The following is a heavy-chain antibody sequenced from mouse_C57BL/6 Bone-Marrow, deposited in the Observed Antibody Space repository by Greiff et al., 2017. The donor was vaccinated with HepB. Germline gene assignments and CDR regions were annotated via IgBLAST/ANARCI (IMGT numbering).Heavy chain of an antibody. CDR1: GYTFTEYT. CDR2: FYPGSGSI. V-gene: IGHV1-62-2*01. J-gene: IGHJ1*03. D-gene: IGHD1-1*01. CDR3: ARHEFFTTVVANWYFDV. Sequence: VKLVESGAELVKPGASVKLSCKASGYTFTEYTIHWVKQRSGQGLEWIGWFYPGSGSIKYNEKFKDKATLTADKSSSTVYMELSRLTSEDSAVYFCARHEFFTTVVANWYFDVWGTGTTVTVSS.